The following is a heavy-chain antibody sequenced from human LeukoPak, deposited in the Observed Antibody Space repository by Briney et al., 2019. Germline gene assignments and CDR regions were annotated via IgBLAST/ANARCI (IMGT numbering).Heavy chain of an antibody. CDR1: GGSFSGYY. CDR3: ARRSSGYPYYYYYYMDV. Sequence: SETLPLTCAVYGGSFSGYYWSWIRQPPGKGLEWIGEINHSGSTNYNPSLKSRVTISVDTSKNQFSLKLSSVTAADTAVYYCARRSSGYPYYYYYYMDVWGKGTTVTVSS. D-gene: IGHD3-22*01. V-gene: IGHV4-34*01. CDR2: INHSGST. J-gene: IGHJ6*03.